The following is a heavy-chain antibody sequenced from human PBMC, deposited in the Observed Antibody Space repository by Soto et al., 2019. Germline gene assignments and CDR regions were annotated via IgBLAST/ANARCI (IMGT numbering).Heavy chain of an antibody. Sequence: ASVKVSCKASGYTFTSYGISWVRQAPGQGLEWMGWISAYNGNTNYAQKLQGRVTMTTDTSTSTAYMELRSLRSDDTAVYYCARPIAVAAFHPGCNYWGQGTLVTVSS. CDR2: ISAYNGNT. CDR3: ARPIAVAAFHPGCNY. J-gene: IGHJ4*02. V-gene: IGHV1-18*04. D-gene: IGHD6-19*01. CDR1: GYTFTSYG.